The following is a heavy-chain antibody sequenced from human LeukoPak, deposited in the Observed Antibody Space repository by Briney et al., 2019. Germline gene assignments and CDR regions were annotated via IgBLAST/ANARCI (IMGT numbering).Heavy chain of an antibody. CDR2: ISYDGSNK. CDR1: GFTFSRYG. V-gene: IGHV3-30*18. CDR3: AKDRFFYVAPPLYGDYGGGFDY. J-gene: IGHJ4*02. D-gene: IGHD4-17*01. Sequence: PGGSLRLSCAASGFTFSRYGMHWVRQAPGKGLEWVTVISYDGSNKYYADSVKGRFTISRDDSKNTLYLQVNSLRAEDTAVYYCAKDRFFYVAPPLYGDYGGGFDYWGQGTLVTVSS.